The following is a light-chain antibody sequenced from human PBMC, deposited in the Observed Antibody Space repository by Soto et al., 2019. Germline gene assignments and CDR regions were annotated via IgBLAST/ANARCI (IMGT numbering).Light chain of an antibody. V-gene: IGLV2-14*01. CDR1: SSDIGAYKH. CDR2: EVS. Sequence: QSALTQPASVSGSPGQSITISCTGTSSDIGAYKHVSWYQQHPGKAPKLMIYEVSNRPSGVSNRFSGSKSGNTASLTISGLHAEDEADYYCSSYTTSSTQVFGTGTKLTVL. J-gene: IGLJ1*01. CDR3: SSYTTSSTQV.